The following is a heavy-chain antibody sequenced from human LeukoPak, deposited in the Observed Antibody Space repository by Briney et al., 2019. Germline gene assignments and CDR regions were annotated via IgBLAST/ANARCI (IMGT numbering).Heavy chain of an antibody. V-gene: IGHV3-33*06. Sequence: GGSLRLSCAASGFTFSSYGMHWVRQAPGKGLEWVAVIWYDGSNKYYADSVKGRFTISRDNSKNTLYLQMNSLRAEDTAVYYCSKVGRVVTAIRFDNWGQGTLVTVSS. J-gene: IGHJ4*02. CDR2: IWYDGSNK. CDR1: GFTFSSYG. CDR3: SKVGRVVTAIRFDN. D-gene: IGHD2-21*02.